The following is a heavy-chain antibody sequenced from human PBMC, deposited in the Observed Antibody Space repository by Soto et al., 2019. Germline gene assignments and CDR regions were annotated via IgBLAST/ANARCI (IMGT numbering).Heavy chain of an antibody. CDR3: AKDGYYYDSSGYSIASDY. J-gene: IGHJ4*02. Sequence: PGGSLRLSCAASGFTFSSYAMSWVRQAPGKGLEWVSAISGSGGSTYYADSVKGRFTISRDNSKNTLYLQMNSLRAEDTAVYYCAKDGYYYDSSGYSIASDYWGQGTLVTVSS. CDR1: GFTFSSYA. CDR2: ISGSGGST. V-gene: IGHV3-23*01. D-gene: IGHD3-22*01.